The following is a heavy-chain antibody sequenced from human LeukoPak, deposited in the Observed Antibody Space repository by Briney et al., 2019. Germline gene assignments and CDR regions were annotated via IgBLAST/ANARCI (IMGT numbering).Heavy chain of an antibody. CDR3: ARDADGSGTLLDY. D-gene: IGHD3-10*01. CDR1: GYTFGNYA. CDR2: ISGDNGDT. Sequence: ASVKVSRRTSGYTFGNYAITWVRQAPGQGLEWMGWISGDNGDTKYAQKVQGRVTVTTDTSTTTIYMELRSLRSDDTAVYYCARDADGSGTLLDYWGQGTLVTVSS. J-gene: IGHJ4*02. V-gene: IGHV1-18*01.